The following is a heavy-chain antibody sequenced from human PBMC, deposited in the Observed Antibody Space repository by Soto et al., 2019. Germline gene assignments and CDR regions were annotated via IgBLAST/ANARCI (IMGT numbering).Heavy chain of an antibody. CDR1: GFTFSSYA. CDR2: ISGSGGST. CDR3: ATRMSTMIVVVITSYFDY. J-gene: IGHJ4*02. Sequence: QPGGSLRLSCAASGFTFSSYAMSWVRQAPGKGLEWVSAISGSGGSTYYADSVKGRFTISRDNSKNTLYLQMNSLRAEDTAVYYCATRMSTMIVVVITSYFDYWGQGTLVTVSS. V-gene: IGHV3-23*01. D-gene: IGHD3-22*01.